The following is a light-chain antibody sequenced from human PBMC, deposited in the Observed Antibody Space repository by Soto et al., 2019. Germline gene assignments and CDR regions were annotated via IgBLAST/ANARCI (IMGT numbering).Light chain of an antibody. Sequence: QSALTQPASVSGSPGQSITISCTGTSSDVGCYNYVSWYQQHPGKAPTLMIYDVRNRPSGVSNRFSGSTSVNTASLTISGLQAEDEADYYCSSYTTISTYVFGTGTKLTVL. V-gene: IGLV2-14*01. J-gene: IGLJ1*01. CDR3: SSYTTISTYV. CDR1: SSDVGCYNY. CDR2: DVR.